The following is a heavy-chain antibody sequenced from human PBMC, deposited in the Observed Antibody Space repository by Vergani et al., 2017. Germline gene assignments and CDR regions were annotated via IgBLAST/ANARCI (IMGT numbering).Heavy chain of an antibody. J-gene: IGHJ4*02. CDR1: ESSFISNE. V-gene: IGHV5-51*01. Sequence: EVMLVQSGAEVKKPGESLKISCKYSESSFISNEIAWVRQMSGKGLQWMGNINPIDSKIAYSPSFQGQAIMSLDKSITTAYLQWRRLKASDTAIYYCTRHVPCGDGACLHFEYWGQGTQVTVP. CDR3: TRHVPCGDGACLHFEY. CDR2: INPIDSKI. D-gene: IGHD2-21*02.